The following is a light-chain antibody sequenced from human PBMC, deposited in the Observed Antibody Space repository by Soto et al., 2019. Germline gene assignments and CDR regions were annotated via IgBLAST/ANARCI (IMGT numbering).Light chain of an antibody. CDR3: QKYNSAPLT. V-gene: IGKV1-9*01. J-gene: IGKJ4*01. Sequence: DIQLTQSPSFLSASVVDRVTITFRASQGISSYLAWYQQKPGKAPKLLIYAASTLQSGVPSRFSGSGSGTEFTLTISSLQPEDVAAYYCQKYNSAPLTFGGGTKVDIK. CDR2: AAS. CDR1: QGISSY.